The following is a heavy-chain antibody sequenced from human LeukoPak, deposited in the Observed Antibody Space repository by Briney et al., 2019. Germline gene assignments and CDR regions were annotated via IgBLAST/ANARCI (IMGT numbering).Heavy chain of an antibody. Sequence: GGSLRLSCAASGFTFTDHAMSWVRQAPGKGLEWVAAISNSAGSTYYAESVKGRFIISRDNSKNTLYLQMNSLRAEDTALYYCAKMWGSSSGYFDSWGQGTLVTVSS. CDR2: ISNSAGST. J-gene: IGHJ4*02. V-gene: IGHV3-23*01. CDR3: AKMWGSSSGYFDS. D-gene: IGHD3-16*01. CDR1: GFTFTDHA.